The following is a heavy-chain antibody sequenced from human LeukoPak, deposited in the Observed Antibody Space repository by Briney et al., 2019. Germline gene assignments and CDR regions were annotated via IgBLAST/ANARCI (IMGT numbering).Heavy chain of an antibody. D-gene: IGHD2-2*02. J-gene: IGHJ5*02. Sequence: SVKVSCKASGGTFSSYAINWVRQVPGLGLEWMGGIIPLFGTSNYAQKFQGRVTITTDESTSTAYMELSSLRSEDTAVYYCAKAGVGVVPAAIVDNWFDPWGQGTLVTVSS. V-gene: IGHV1-69*05. CDR3: AKAGVGVVPAAIVDNWFDP. CDR2: IIPLFGTS. CDR1: GGTFSSYA.